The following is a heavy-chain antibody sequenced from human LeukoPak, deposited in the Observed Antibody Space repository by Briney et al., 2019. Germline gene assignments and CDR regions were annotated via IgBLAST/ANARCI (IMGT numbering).Heavy chain of an antibody. CDR1: GYTFTSYD. J-gene: IGHJ4*02. D-gene: IGHD3-16*01. V-gene: IGHV1-8*01. CDR2: MNPNSGNT. CDR3: ARATYYDYVWGSPDFDY. Sequence: ASVKVSCKASGYTFTSYDINWVRQATGQGLEWMGWMNPNSGNTGYAQKFQGRVTMTRNTSISTAYMELGSLRSEDTAVYYCARATYYDYVWGSPDFDYWGQGTLVTVSS.